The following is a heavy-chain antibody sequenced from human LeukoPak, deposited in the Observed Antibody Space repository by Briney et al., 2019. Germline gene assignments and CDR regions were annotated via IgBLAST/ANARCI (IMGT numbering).Heavy chain of an antibody. CDR2: IRYDGSNK. CDR3: AKDIGYCSGGSCPDDAFDI. V-gene: IGHV3-30*02. D-gene: IGHD2-15*01. CDR1: GFTFSSYG. J-gene: IGHJ3*02. Sequence: PGGSLRLSCAASGFTFSSYGMHWVRQAPGKGLEWVAFIRYDGSNKYYADSVKGRFTISRDNSKNTLYLQMNSLRAEDTAVYYCAKDIGYCSGGSCPDDAFDIWGQGTMVTVSS.